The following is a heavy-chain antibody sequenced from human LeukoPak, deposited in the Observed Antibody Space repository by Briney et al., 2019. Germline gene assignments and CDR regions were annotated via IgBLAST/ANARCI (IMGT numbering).Heavy chain of an antibody. J-gene: IGHJ4*02. V-gene: IGHV3-73*01. Sequence: PGGSLRLSCAASGFTFSGSAMHWVRQASGKGLEWVGRISSKANSYATAYAASVQGRFTISRDDSKNTAYLQMNSLKTEDTAVYYCTTTKTYYYDSNDYVSDYWGQGTLVTVSS. CDR1: GFTFSGSA. CDR2: ISSKANSYAT. CDR3: TTTKTYYYDSNDYVSDY. D-gene: IGHD3-22*01.